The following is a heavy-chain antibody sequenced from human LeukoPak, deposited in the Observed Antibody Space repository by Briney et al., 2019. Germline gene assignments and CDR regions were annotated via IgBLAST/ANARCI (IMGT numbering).Heavy chain of an antibody. V-gene: IGHV4-59*01. CDR3: ARDTSGYRRGSFDY. D-gene: IGHD3-22*01. CDR2: VYYSGST. Sequence: SETLSLTCTVSGGSINSYYWSWIRQPPGKGLEWIGYVYYSGSTNYNPSLKSRVTISLDTSNNQFSLKLSSVTAADTAVYYCARDTSGYRRGSFDYWGQGTLVTVSS. CDR1: GGSINSYY. J-gene: IGHJ4*02.